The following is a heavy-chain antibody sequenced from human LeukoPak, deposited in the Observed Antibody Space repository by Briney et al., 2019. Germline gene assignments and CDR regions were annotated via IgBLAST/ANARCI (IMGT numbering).Heavy chain of an antibody. J-gene: IGHJ4*02. CDR3: TTTLWFGELPPLFDY. Sequence: GSLRLSCAASGFTFSGSAMHWVRQASGKGLEWVGRIRSKANSYATAYAASVKGRFTISRDDSKNTAYLQMNSLKTEDTAVYYCTTTLWFGELPPLFDYWGQGTLVTISS. CDR1: GFTFSGSA. CDR2: IRSKANSYAT. D-gene: IGHD3-10*01. V-gene: IGHV3-73*01.